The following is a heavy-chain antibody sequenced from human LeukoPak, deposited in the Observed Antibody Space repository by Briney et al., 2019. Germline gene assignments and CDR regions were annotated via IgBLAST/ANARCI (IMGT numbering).Heavy chain of an antibody. J-gene: IGHJ4*02. CDR2: ISWNSGSI. CDR3: TKGQYFDSSAPPGDY. Sequence: GGSLRLSCAASGFTFDDYAMHWVRQAPGKGLEWVSGISWNSGSIGYADSVKGRFTISRDNAKNSLYLQMNSLRAEDTALYYCTKGQYFDSSAPPGDYWGQGTLVTVS. CDR1: GFTFDDYA. D-gene: IGHD3-22*01. V-gene: IGHV3-9*01.